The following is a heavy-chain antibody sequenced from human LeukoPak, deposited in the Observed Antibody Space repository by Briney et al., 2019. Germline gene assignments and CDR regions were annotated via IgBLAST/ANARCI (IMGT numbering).Heavy chain of an antibody. CDR3: ARDVRYHFDAFDI. V-gene: IGHV4-59*01. Sequence: SETLCLTCTVSGGSISSSYWSWIRQPPGKGLEWIGYIHYSGNTNCNPSLKSRVTISVDTSKNQFSLKLSSVTAADTAVYYCARDVRYHFDAFDIWGQGTMVTVSS. J-gene: IGHJ3*02. D-gene: IGHD2-2*01. CDR2: IHYSGNT. CDR1: GGSISSSY.